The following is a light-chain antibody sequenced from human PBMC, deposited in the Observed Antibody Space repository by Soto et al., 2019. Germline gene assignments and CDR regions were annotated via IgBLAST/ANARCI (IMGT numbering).Light chain of an antibody. V-gene: IGKV3-15*01. CDR1: QTLRNK. J-gene: IGKJ3*01. CDR2: GGF. Sequence: IVLTQSPGTLSVSPGERVILSCRASQTLRNKLAWYQQKPGQAPRLLIYGGFTRATGIPARFSGSGSGTQSTLTLSSLQSEDFAIYYCQQHNAWPLTFGPGTKLDLK. CDR3: QQHNAWPLT.